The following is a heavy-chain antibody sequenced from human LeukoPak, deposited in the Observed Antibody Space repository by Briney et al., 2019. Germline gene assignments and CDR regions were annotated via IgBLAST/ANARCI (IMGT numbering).Heavy chain of an antibody. CDR1: GFTFSSYA. CDR3: AKDYDFWSGFFDY. Sequence: EGSLRLSCAASGFTFSSYAMSWVRQAPGKGLEWVSAISGSGGSTYYADSVKGRFTISRDNSKNTLYLQMNSLRAEDTAVYYCAKDYDFWSGFFDYWGQGTLVTVSS. J-gene: IGHJ4*02. V-gene: IGHV3-23*01. D-gene: IGHD3-3*01. CDR2: ISGSGGST.